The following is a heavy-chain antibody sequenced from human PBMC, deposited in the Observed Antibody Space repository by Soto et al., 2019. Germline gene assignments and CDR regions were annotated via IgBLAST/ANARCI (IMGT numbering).Heavy chain of an antibody. CDR2: ISSSGSTI. D-gene: IGHD3-9*01. Sequence: PGGSLRLSCAASGFTFSDYYMSWIRQAPGKGLEWVSYISSSGSTIYYADSVKGRFTISRDNAKNSLYLQMNSLRAEDTAVYYCARYAALRYFDWPDAFDIWGQGTMVTVSS. V-gene: IGHV3-11*01. J-gene: IGHJ3*02. CDR1: GFTFSDYY. CDR3: ARYAALRYFDWPDAFDI.